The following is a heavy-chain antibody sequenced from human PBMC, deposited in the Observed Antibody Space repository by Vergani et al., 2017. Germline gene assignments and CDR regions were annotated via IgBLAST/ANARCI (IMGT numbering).Heavy chain of an antibody. CDR3: ARDPGIAVAGTDDY. J-gene: IGHJ4*02. CDR1: GFTVSSNY. V-gene: IGHV3-66*01. D-gene: IGHD6-19*01. Sequence: EVQLVESGGGLVQPGRSLRLSCTASGFTVSSNYMSWVRQAPGKGLEWVSVIYSGGSTYYADSVKGRFTISRDNSKNTLYLQMNSLRAEDTAVYYCARDPGIAVAGTDDYWGQGTLVTVSS. CDR2: IYSGGST.